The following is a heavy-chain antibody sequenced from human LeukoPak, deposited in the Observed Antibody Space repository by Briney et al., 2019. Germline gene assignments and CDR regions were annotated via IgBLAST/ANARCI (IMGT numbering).Heavy chain of an antibody. CDR2: ISYDGSNK. CDR1: GFTFSSYA. D-gene: IGHD3-3*01. V-gene: IGHV3-30-3*01. Sequence: GGSLRLSCAASGFTFSSYAMHWVRQAPGKGLEWVAVISYDGSNKYYADSVKGRFTISRDNSKNTLYLQMNSLRAEDTAVYYCAKAADLLYDFWSGYSYNYFDYWGQGTLVTVSS. CDR3: AKAADLLYDFWSGYSYNYFDY. J-gene: IGHJ4*02.